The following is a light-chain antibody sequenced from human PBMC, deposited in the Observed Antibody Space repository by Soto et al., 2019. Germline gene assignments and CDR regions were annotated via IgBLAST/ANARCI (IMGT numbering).Light chain of an antibody. CDR3: QQYSDTHIT. J-gene: IGKJ5*01. V-gene: IGKV3-20*01. Sequence: EIVLTQSPGTLSLSPGERATLSCRASQSVSSSYLAWYQQKPGQAPRLLIYGASSRATGIPDRFSGSGSGTDFTLTISRLEPEDVAVYYCQQYSDTHITFGQGTRLEIK. CDR2: GAS. CDR1: QSVSSSY.